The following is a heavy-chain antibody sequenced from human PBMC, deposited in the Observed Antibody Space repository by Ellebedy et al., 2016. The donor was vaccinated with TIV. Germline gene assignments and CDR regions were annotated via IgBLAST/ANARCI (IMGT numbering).Heavy chain of an antibody. J-gene: IGHJ4*02. V-gene: IGHV3-7*01. CDR3: ARGANYYDSSGYYYFDY. CDR2: IKQDGSEK. Sequence: GGSLRLSCVASGFTLSSYWMSWVRQAPGKGLEWVANIKQDGSEKYYVDSVKGQFTISRDKAKNSLYLQMNSLRAEDTAVYYCARGANYYDSSGYYYFDYWGQGTLVTVSS. D-gene: IGHD3-22*01. CDR1: GFTLSSYW.